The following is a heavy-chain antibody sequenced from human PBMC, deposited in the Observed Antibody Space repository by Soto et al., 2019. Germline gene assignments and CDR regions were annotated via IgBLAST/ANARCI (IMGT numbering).Heavy chain of an antibody. V-gene: IGHV3-23*01. CDR1: GVTLSSYA. D-gene: IGHD3-22*01. CDR3: AKDPRRYYYDSSGYYYGWFDP. CDR2: ISGSGGST. Sequence: PXGSLKLSCAASGVTLSSYAMSWVRQAPGKGLDWVSAISGSGGSTYYADSVKGRFTISRDNSKNTLYLQMNSLRAEDTAVYYCAKDPRRYYYDSSGYYYGWFDPWGQGTLVTVSS. J-gene: IGHJ5*02.